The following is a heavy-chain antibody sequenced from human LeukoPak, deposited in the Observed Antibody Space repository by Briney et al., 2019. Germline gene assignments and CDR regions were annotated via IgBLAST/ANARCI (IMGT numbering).Heavy chain of an antibody. CDR2: INHSGST. CDR1: GGSFSGYY. D-gene: IGHD6-19*01. Sequence: PSETLSLTCAVYGGSFSGYYWSWIRQPPGKGLEWIGEINHSGSTNYNPSLKSRVTISVDTSKNQFSLKLSSVTAADTAVYYCARETWAAGTRWFDPWGQGTLVTVSS. V-gene: IGHV4-34*01. CDR3: ARETWAAGTRWFDP. J-gene: IGHJ5*02.